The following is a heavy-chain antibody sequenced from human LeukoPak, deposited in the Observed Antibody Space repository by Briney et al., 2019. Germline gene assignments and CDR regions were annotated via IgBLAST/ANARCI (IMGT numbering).Heavy chain of an antibody. Sequence: SETLSLTCTVSGGSISSYYWSWIRQPPGKGLEWIGYIYYSGSTNYNPSLKSRVTISVDTSKSQFSLKLSSVTAADTAVYYCSRESGAFCPFGYWGQGTLVTVSS. CDR2: IYYSGST. V-gene: IGHV4-59*01. D-gene: IGHD1-26*01. CDR3: SRESGAFCPFGY. J-gene: IGHJ4*02. CDR1: GGSISSYY.